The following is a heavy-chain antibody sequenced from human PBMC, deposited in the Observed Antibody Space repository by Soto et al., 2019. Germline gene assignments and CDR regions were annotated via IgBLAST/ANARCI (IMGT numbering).Heavy chain of an antibody. CDR3: ARHSNQRLGFDY. CDR2: IDHSESYT. CDR1: GYSFTSYW. J-gene: IGHJ4*02. Sequence: EVQLVQSGAEVKKPGESLRISCKGSGYSFTSYWISWVRQMPGKGLEWMGRIDHSESYTNYSPSFHGHVTISADKSISTAYLQWSSLKASDTAMYYCARHSNQRLGFDYWGQGTLVTVSS. V-gene: IGHV5-10-1*01. D-gene: IGHD6-25*01.